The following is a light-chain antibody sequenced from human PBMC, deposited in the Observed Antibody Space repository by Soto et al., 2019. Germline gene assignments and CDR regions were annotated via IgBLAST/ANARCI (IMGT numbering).Light chain of an antibody. V-gene: IGKV4-1*01. CDR3: QQYFSTPRT. CDR1: QSVLYSSNNKNY. Sequence: DIVMTQSPDSLAVSLGERATINCKSSQSVLYSSNNKNYLAWYQQKPGQPPHLLIYWASTRESGVPDRFSGSGSGTDFTLTISSLQAEDVAVYYCQQYFSTPRTFGQGTKLEIK. CDR2: WAS. J-gene: IGKJ2*01.